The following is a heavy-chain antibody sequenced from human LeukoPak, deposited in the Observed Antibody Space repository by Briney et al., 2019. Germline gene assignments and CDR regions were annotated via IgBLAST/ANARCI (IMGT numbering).Heavy chain of an antibody. V-gene: IGHV4-4*07. D-gene: IGHD3-10*01. CDR2: IDISGST. Sequence: SETLSLTCTVSGGSISSYYWSWLRQPAGKGPEWIGRIDISGSTNDNPSLKSRVTMSVDTSKNQFSLKLSSVTAADTAMYYCARGYGSGSYYRYWAQGTLVTVSS. CDR1: GGSISSYY. J-gene: IGHJ4*02. CDR3: ARGYGSGSYYRY.